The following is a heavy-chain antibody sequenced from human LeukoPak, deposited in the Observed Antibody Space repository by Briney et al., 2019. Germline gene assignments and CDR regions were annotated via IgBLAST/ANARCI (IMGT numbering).Heavy chain of an antibody. D-gene: IGHD5-24*01. CDR2: ISGSGGHT. V-gene: IGHV3-23*01. J-gene: IGHJ6*03. CDR1: GITFTSHA. CDR3: AKGGVATMRDGYNYYYYYMEV. Sequence: GGSLRLSCAASGITFTSHAMSWVRQAPGKGLEWVSLISGSGGHTYYGDSVKGRFTISRDNSKSTLYLQMNGLRAEDTAVYYCAKGGVATMRDGYNYYYYYMEVWGRGTTVTVSS.